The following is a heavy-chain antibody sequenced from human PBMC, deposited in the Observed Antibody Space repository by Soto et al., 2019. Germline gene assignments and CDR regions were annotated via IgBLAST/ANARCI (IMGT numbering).Heavy chain of an antibody. CDR3: ARDRVYFSSSAQTYYYYYGMDV. J-gene: IGHJ6*02. CDR2: ISYDGSNK. Sequence: QVQLVESVGGVVQPGRSLRLSCAASGFTFSSYAMHWVRQAPGKGLEWVAVISYDGSNKYYADSVKGRFTISRDNSKNTLYLQMNSLRAEDTAVYYCARDRVYFSSSAQTYYYYYGMDVWGQGTTVTVSS. V-gene: IGHV3-30-3*01. D-gene: IGHD6-13*01. CDR1: GFTFSSYA.